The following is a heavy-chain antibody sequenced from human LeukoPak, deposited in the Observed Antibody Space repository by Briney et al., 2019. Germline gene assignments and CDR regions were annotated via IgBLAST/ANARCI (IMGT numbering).Heavy chain of an antibody. CDR2: VSGSGDGT. J-gene: IGHJ4*02. D-gene: IGHD3-10*01. Sequence: GGSLRLSCAASGFTFSSYSMNWVRQAPGKGLEWVAAVSGSGDGTYYADSVKGRFTISRDNSKNTLYLQMNSLRAEDTAVYYCAKSLITMVRGDFDYWGQGTLVTVSS. CDR3: AKSLITMVRGDFDY. V-gene: IGHV3-23*01. CDR1: GFTFSSYS.